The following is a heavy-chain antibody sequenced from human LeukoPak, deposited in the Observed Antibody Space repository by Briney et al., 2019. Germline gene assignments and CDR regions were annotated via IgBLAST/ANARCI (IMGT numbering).Heavy chain of an antibody. CDR2: IWYDGSNK. Sequence: PGGSLRLSCVASGFTFSSYGMHWVRQAPGKGLEWVAVIWYDGSNKYYADSVKGRFTISRDNSKNTLYLQMNSLRAEDTAVYYCAKRPAISSSTSGYFDYWGQGTLVTVSS. D-gene: IGHD2-2*01. CDR3: AKRPAISSSTSGYFDY. V-gene: IGHV3-33*06. J-gene: IGHJ4*02. CDR1: GFTFSSYG.